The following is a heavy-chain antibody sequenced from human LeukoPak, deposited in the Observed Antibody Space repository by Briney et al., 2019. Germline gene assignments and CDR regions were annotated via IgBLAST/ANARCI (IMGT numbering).Heavy chain of an antibody. V-gene: IGHV3-23*01. CDR2: ISSGGGYT. D-gene: IGHD5-18*01. Sequence: GGSLRLSCAASGFTFSSYAMSWVRQAPGKGLEWVSGISSGGGYTYYADSVKGRFTISRDNPKNTLYLEMNSLRAEDTAVYYCAKATARERAGHYWGQGTLVTVSS. J-gene: IGHJ4*02. CDR3: AKATARERAGHY. CDR1: GFTFSSYA.